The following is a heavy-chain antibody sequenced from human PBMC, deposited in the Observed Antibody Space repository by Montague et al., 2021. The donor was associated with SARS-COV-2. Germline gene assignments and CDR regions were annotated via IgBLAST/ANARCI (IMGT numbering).Heavy chain of an antibody. Sequence: SETLSLTYAVSGDSISSSNWWSWVRQPPGKGLEWIGEIYHSGSTNYNPSHKSRVTISVDKSKTQFSLKLSSVTAADTAVYYCARSRGNLQWPFYYYYGMDVWGQGTTVTVSS. CDR3: ARSRGNLQWPFYYYYGMDV. CDR2: IYHSGST. D-gene: IGHD6-19*01. CDR1: GDSISSSNW. V-gene: IGHV4-4*02. J-gene: IGHJ6*02.